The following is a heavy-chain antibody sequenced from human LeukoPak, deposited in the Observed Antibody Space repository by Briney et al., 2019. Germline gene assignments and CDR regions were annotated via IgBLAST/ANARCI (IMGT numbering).Heavy chain of an antibody. J-gene: IGHJ4*02. V-gene: IGHV3-11*03. CDR1: GFSFSDHY. CDR2: ISSSRSFT. D-gene: IGHD6-13*01. CDR3: ARGVIAAAALDYFDY. Sequence: KSGGSLRLSCAASGFSFSDHYMSWIRQAPGKGLEWVSYISSSRSFTNYADSVKGRFTISRDTAKNSLYLQMNSLRAEDTAVYYCARGVIAAAALDYFDYWGQGTLVTVSS.